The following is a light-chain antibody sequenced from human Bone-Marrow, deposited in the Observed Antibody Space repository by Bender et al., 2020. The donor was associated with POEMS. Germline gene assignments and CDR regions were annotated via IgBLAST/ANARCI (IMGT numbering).Light chain of an antibody. J-gene: IGLJ3*02. CDR2: KDT. Sequence: SSELTQPSSVSVSPGQTARITCSGDVLATSYARWFQQKPGQAPKLVIYKDTERPSGIPERFSGSTSGSTVTLTIRGARVEDEADYYCFSSADRKPFWVFGGGTKVTVL. CDR3: FSSADRKPFWV. V-gene: IGLV3-27*01. CDR1: VLATSY.